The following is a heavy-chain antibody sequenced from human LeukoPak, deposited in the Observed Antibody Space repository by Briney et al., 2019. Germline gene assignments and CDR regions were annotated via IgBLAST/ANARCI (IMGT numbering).Heavy chain of an antibody. CDR1: GFTFSNYW. CDR3: ARPRTAWSSHWYFEV. Sequence: PGGSLRLSCAVSGFTFSNYWVSWVRQAPGKGLEWVANINQDGSEKYYVGSVRGRFTISRDNAKNSLYLQMNSLRAEDTAVYYCARPRTAWSSHWYFEVWGRGTLVTVSS. D-gene: IGHD1-1*01. CDR2: INQDGSEK. J-gene: IGHJ2*01. V-gene: IGHV3-7*05.